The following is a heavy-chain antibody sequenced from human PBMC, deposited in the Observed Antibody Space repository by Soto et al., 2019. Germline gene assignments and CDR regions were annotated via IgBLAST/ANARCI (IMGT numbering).Heavy chain of an antibody. CDR1: AGSISSYY. Sequence: QVQLQESGPGLVKASETLSLTCTVSAGSISSYYWGWIRQSPGKGLEWIGYIYNSGSTNYNPSLKGGLTMSVDTSKNQFSLKLSSVTAADTAVYYCARIIRTLAWDGVDVWGQGTRVTV. CDR3: ARIIRTLAWDGVDV. J-gene: IGHJ6*02. D-gene: IGHD3-10*01. CDR2: IYNSGST. V-gene: IGHV4-59*01.